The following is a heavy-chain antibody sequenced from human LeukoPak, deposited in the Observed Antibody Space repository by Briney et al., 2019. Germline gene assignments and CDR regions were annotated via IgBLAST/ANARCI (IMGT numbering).Heavy chain of an antibody. D-gene: IGHD3-22*01. CDR1: GFTFSSYA. J-gene: IGHJ4*02. CDR3: AKGPRGHFEYYYDSSGYYYFDY. CDR2: ISGSGGST. V-gene: IGHV3-23*01. Sequence: GSLRLSCAASGFTFSSYAMSWVRQAPGKGLEWVSAISGSGGSTYYADSVKGRFTISRDNSKNTLYLQMNSLRAEDTAVYYCAKGPRGHFEYYYDSSGYYYFDYWGQGTLVTVSS.